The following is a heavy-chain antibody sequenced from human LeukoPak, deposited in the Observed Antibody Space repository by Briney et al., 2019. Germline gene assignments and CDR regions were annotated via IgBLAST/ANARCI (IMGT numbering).Heavy chain of an antibody. CDR3: ATVHFGYFTF. Sequence: PGVSLRRSCAASGLTFSDFHRSWIPHAPGKGLEWVSHISDNGRTKYYANSVQTRFTVSRHNAKNSLYLRMNRMRADDTGMYYCATVHFGYFTFWGQGTLVPVSS. CDR2: ISDNGRTK. J-gene: IGHJ4*02. CDR1: GLTFSDFH. V-gene: IGHV3-11*01. D-gene: IGHD3-3*01.